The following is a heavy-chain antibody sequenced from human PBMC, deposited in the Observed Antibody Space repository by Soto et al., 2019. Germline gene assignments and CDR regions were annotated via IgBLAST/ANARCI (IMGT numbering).Heavy chain of an antibody. D-gene: IGHD2-15*01. V-gene: IGHV4-31*03. CDR1: GGSISNVNYY. CDR3: ARDISADYCSGGRCYPIYAFDR. Sequence: SETLSLTCTVSGGSISNVNYYWTWIRHHPGKGLEWIGYIFYSGSTKYNPSLKSRVTISVDTSKNRFSLELSSVTAADTAVYYCARDISADYCSGGRCYPIYAFDRWGQGTMVTVSS. CDR2: IFYSGST. J-gene: IGHJ3*01.